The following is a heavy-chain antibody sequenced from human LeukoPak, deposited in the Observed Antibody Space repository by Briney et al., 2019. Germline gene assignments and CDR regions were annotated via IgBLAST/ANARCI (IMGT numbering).Heavy chain of an antibody. CDR3: ATAVLGANWPFDY. Sequence: ASVKASCKVSGYTLTELSMHWVRQAPGKGLEWMGGFDPEDGETIYAQKFQGRVTMTEDTSTDTAYMELSSLRSEDTAVYYCATAVLGANWPFDYWGQGTLVTVSS. D-gene: IGHD1-1*01. V-gene: IGHV1-24*01. J-gene: IGHJ4*02. CDR1: GYTLTELS. CDR2: FDPEDGET.